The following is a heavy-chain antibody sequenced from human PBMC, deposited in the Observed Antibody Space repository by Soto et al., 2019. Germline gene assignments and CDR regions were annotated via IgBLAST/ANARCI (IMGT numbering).Heavy chain of an antibody. CDR1: GYSISNGYY. CDR3: ARSHPDIAMLPEY. Sequence: SETLSLTCAVSGYSISNGYYWGWIRQSPGKGLEWIGSIYQSGSTYYNPSLKSRVTISVDTPKNQFSLKLRSVTAADTAVYYCARSHPDIAMLPEYWGQGTPVTVSS. D-gene: IGHD3-10*02. J-gene: IGHJ4*02. V-gene: IGHV4-38-2*01. CDR2: IYQSGST.